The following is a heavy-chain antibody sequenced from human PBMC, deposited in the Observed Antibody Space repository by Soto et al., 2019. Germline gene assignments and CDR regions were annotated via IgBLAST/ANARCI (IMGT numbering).Heavy chain of an antibody. J-gene: IGHJ4*01. CDR1: GFTFNSYT. D-gene: IGHD2-8*02. CDR2: ISGSGSSP. CDR3: AKARCTGNSCYVPDY. V-gene: IGHV3-23*01. Sequence: PGGSLRLSCAASGFTFNSYTMAWVRQAPGKGLEWVSSISGSGSSPSYADSVRGRFIIYRDNSRTTLSLQMNSLRAEDTATYYCAKARCTGNSCYVPDYWGHGSLVTVSS.